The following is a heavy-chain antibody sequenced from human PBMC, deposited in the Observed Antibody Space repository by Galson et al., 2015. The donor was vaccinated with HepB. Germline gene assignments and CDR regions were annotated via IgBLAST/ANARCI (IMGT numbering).Heavy chain of an antibody. J-gene: IGHJ4*02. CDR3: ARPRYCSSASCSASFDY. V-gene: IGHV4-39*01. D-gene: IGHD2-2*01. CDR1: GGSIISSRNY. Sequence: SETLSLTCTVSGGSIISSRNYWGWIRQPPGKGLEWIGGIYYTGSTHYNSSLKRRLTLSVDTSKNQFSLRLTSVTAADTAVYYCARPRYCSSASCSASFDYWGQGILVTVSS. CDR2: IYYTGST.